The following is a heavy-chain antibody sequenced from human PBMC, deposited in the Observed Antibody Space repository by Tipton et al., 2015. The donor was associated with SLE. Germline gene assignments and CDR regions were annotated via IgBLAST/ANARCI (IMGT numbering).Heavy chain of an antibody. CDR2: VYHRGST. D-gene: IGHD6-13*01. Sequence: LRLSCAVYGGSISSSSSYYWAWIRQPPGKGLEWIGEVYHRGSTNYNPSLKSRVTISVDTSKNQFSLKLSSVTAADTAVYYCARVGVSSSWYEGPLNYWGQGTLVTVSS. CDR1: GGSISSSSSYY. V-gene: IGHV4-39*07. CDR3: ARVGVSSSWYEGPLNY. J-gene: IGHJ4*02.